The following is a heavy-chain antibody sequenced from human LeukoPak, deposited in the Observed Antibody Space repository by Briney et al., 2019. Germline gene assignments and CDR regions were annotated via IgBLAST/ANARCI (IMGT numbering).Heavy chain of an antibody. CDR2: INHGGST. CDR3: GRDGGGEQVATVTTFDY. J-gene: IGHJ4*02. Sequence: SETLSLTCAVYGGSFSGYYWSWIRQPPGKGLEWIGEINHGGSTNYNPSLKSRVTISVDTSKNQFSLKLSSVTAADTAVYYCGRDGGGEQVATVTTFDYWGQGTLVTVSS. D-gene: IGHD4-17*01. V-gene: IGHV4-34*01. CDR1: GGSFSGYY.